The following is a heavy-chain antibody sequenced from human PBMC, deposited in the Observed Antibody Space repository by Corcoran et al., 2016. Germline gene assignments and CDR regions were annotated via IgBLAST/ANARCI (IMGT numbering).Heavy chain of an antibody. D-gene: IGHD3-10*01. CDR3: ARDRPDLYYYGSGSYYRPYYFDY. V-gene: IGHV6-1*01. CDR2: TYYRSKWYN. CDR1: GDSVSSNSAA. Sequence: QVQLQQSGPGLVKPSQTLSLTCAISGDSVSSNSAAWNWIRQSPSRGLEWLGRTYYRSKWYNDYAVSVKSRITINPDTSKNKFSLQLNSVTPEDTAVYYCARDRPDLYYYGSGSYYRPYYFDYWGQGTLVTVSS. J-gene: IGHJ4*02.